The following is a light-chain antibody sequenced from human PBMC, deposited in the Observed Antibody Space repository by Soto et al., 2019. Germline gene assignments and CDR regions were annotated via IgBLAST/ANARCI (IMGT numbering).Light chain of an antibody. CDR1: SSNIGNNY. Sequence: QSVLTQPPSVSAAPGQKVTISCSGSSSNIGNNYVSWYQQLPGTAPKLLIYDNNKRPSGIPDRFSGSKSGTSATLGITGLQTGDEADHYCGTWDSSLSAGPYVFGTGTKVTVL. J-gene: IGLJ1*01. CDR3: GTWDSSLSAGPYV. CDR2: DNN. V-gene: IGLV1-51*01.